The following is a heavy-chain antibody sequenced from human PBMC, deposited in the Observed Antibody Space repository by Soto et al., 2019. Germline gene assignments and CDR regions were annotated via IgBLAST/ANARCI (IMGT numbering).Heavy chain of an antibody. CDR1: GFTFRSYA. J-gene: IGHJ6*02. D-gene: IGHD3-16*01. CDR2: ISGSDVST. CDR3: AXEVWTALSPYYYYGMDV. V-gene: IGHV3-23*01. Sequence: GGSLRLSCAVSGFTFRSYAMTWVRQAPGKGLEWVSGISGSDVSTYYADSVKGRFTISRDNSKNTLYLQMNSLRAEDTAVYFCAXEVWTALSPYYYYGMDVWGQGTTVTVSS.